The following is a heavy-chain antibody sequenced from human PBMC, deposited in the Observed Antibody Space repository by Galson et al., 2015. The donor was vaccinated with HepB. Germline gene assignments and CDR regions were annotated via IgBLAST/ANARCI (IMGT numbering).Heavy chain of an antibody. V-gene: IGHV1-3*01. CDR2: MNAGSGNT. Sequence: SVKVSCKASGYTFTTFPLQWVRQAPGQRLEWMGWMNAGSGNTNNSQKFKGRVTITRDTSASTAYLELSSLTSEDTAVHYCARDAQLLAIDAFDLWGQGTMVTVAS. CDR1: GYTFTTFP. D-gene: IGHD3-10*01. J-gene: IGHJ3*01. CDR3: ARDAQLLAIDAFDL.